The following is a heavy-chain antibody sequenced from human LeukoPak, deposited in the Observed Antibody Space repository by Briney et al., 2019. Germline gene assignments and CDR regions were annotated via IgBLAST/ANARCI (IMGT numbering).Heavy chain of an antibody. J-gene: IGHJ4*02. V-gene: IGHV4-59*08. D-gene: IGHD2-2*01. CDR1: GGSMDNYY. CDR2: SYYSGST. Sequence: SETLSLTCTVSGGSMDNYYWNWIRQPPGKGLEWIGYSYYSGSTNYNPSLKSRVNISVDTSKNQFSLNLSSVTAADTAVYYCARLGSVAMPFDYWGQGTLVTVSS. CDR3: ARLGSVAMPFDY.